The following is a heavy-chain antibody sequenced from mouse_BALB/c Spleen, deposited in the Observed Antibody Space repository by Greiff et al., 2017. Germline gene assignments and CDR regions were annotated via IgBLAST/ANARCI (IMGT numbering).Heavy chain of an antibody. Sequence: EVMLVESGGGLVQPGGSLRLSCATSGFTFSDFYMEWVRQPPGKRLEWIAASRNKANDYTTEYSASVKGRFIVSRDTSQSILYLQMNALRAEDTAIYYCARDAGYGNYGAMDYWGQGTSVTVSS. CDR1: GFTFSDFY. CDR3: ARDAGYGNYGAMDY. D-gene: IGHD2-10*02. J-gene: IGHJ4*01. V-gene: IGHV7-1*02. CDR2: SRNKANDYTT.